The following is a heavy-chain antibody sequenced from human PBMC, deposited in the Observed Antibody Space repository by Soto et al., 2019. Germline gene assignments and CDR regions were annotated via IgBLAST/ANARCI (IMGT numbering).Heavy chain of an antibody. CDR2: INAGNGNT. J-gene: IGHJ6*02. Sequence: ASVKVSCKASGYTFTSYGISWVRQAPGQGLEWMGWINAGNGNTKYSQKFQGRVTITRDTSASTAYMELSSLRSEDTAVYYCARGSYGSGRQYYYYGMDVWGQGTTVTVSS. V-gene: IGHV1-3*01. CDR1: GYTFTSYG. CDR3: ARGSYGSGRQYYYYGMDV. D-gene: IGHD3-10*01.